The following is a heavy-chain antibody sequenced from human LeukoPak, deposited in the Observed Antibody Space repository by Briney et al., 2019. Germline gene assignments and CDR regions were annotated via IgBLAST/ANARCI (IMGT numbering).Heavy chain of an antibody. V-gene: IGHV5-51*01. D-gene: IGHD3-9*01. CDR2: IYPGDSDT. CDR3: AGRRYFDWCDAFDI. Sequence: GSLQISCKGSGSRFTSYWIGWVRPMPGKGLEWMGIIYPGDSDTRYSPSFQGQVTISADKSISTAYLQWSSLKASDTAMYYCAGRRYFDWCDAFDIWGQGTMVTVSS. CDR1: GSRFTSYW. J-gene: IGHJ3*02.